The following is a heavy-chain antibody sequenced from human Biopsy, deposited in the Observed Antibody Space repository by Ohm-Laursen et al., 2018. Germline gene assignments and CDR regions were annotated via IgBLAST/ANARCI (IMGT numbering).Heavy chain of an antibody. D-gene: IGHD3-10*01. Sequence: GTLSLTCAVSGGSINSYYWSWMRQPAGKGLEWIGRLFTSGTTNYSPSLNNRVTMSVDTSKNHFSLRLTSVTAADTAVYYCVRGGSGSFPFDYWGPGTLVTVSS. CDR1: GGSINSYY. V-gene: IGHV4-4*07. J-gene: IGHJ4*02. CDR2: LFTSGTT. CDR3: VRGGSGSFPFDY.